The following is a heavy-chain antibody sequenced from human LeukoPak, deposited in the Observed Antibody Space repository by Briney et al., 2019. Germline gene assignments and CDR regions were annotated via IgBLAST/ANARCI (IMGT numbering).Heavy chain of an antibody. D-gene: IGHD6-19*01. CDR3: AKDLGRYSSFRSDFDY. CDR1: GFTFSSYA. Sequence: GGSLRLSCAASGFTFSSYAMSWVRQAPGKGLEWVSAISGSGGSTYYADSVKGRFTISRDNSKNTLYLQMNSLRAEDTAVYYCAKDLGRYSSFRSDFDYWGQGTLVTVSS. V-gene: IGHV3-23*01. J-gene: IGHJ4*02. CDR2: ISGSGGST.